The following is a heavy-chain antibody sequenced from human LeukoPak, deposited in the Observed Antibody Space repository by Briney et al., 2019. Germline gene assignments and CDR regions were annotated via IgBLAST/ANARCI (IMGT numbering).Heavy chain of an antibody. CDR1: GFTFSNAW. V-gene: IGHV3-15*01. Sequence: GGSLRLSCAASGFTFSNAWMSWVRQAPGKGPEWVGRIKSKTDGGTTDYAAPVKGRFTISRDDSKNTLYLQMNSLRAEDTAVYYCARVEAVAGFDYWGQGTLVTVSS. CDR3: ARVEAVAGFDY. J-gene: IGHJ4*02. D-gene: IGHD6-19*01. CDR2: IKSKTDGGTT.